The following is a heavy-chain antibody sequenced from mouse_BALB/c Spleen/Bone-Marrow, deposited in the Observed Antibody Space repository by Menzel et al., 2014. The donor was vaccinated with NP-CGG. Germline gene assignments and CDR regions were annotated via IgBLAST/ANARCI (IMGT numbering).Heavy chain of an antibody. CDR3: ALYRYDGPWFAY. V-gene: IGHV14-3*02. J-gene: IGHJ3*01. D-gene: IGHD2-14*01. CDR1: GFNIKDTY. Sequence: EVKLQESGAELVKPGASVKLSCTASGFNIKDTYMHWVKQRPEQGLEWIGRIDPANGNTKYDPKFQGKATITADTSSNTAYLQLSSLTSEDTSVYYCALYRYDGPWFAYWGQGTLVTVSA. CDR2: IDPANGNT.